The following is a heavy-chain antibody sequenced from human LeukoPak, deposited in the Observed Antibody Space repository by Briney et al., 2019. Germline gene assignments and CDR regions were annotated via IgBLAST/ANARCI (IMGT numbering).Heavy chain of an antibody. J-gene: IGHJ4*02. V-gene: IGHV4-59*01. CDR1: GGSISSYY. CDR2: IYHSGST. Sequence: SETLSLTCTVSGGSISSYYWSWIRQPPGKGLGWIGYIYHSGSTNYNPSLTSRVTISVDTSKNQFSLKLSSVTAADTAVYYCARDGYSGNDGLWGQGTLVTVSS. CDR3: ARDGYSGNDGL. D-gene: IGHD5-12*01.